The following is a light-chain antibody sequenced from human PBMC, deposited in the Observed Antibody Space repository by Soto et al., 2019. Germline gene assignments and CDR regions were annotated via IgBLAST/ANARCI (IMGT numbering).Light chain of an antibody. Sequence: QSALTQPASVSGSPGQSITISCTGTNSDVESYNLVSWYQQHPGKAPTLVIYDVNTRPSGVSNRFSGSKSGNTASLPISGLQPEYEADYFCSDARDHSLVRFGGGTKLTVL. CDR2: DVN. J-gene: IGLJ2*01. V-gene: IGLV2-23*02. CDR1: NSDVESYNL. CDR3: SDARDHSLVR.